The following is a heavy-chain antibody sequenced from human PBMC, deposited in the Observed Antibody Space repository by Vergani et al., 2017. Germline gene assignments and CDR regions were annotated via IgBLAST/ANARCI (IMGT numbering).Heavy chain of an antibody. CDR1: GFTFSSHW. CDR2: IKQDGSET. CDR3: AGDDYYDSSFDY. D-gene: IGHD3-22*01. J-gene: IGHJ4*02. V-gene: IGHV3-7*01. Sequence: EVQLLESGGGLVQPGGSLRLSCAASGFTFSSHWMSWVRQAPGKGLEWVANIKQDGSETYYVDSVKGRFTISRDNAKNSLYLQMNSLRAEDTAVYYCAGDDYYDSSFDYWGQGTLVTVSS.